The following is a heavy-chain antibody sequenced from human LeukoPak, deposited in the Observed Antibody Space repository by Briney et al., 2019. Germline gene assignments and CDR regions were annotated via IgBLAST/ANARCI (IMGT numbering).Heavy chain of an antibody. Sequence: SETLSLTCTVPGGSISSYYCSWIRPPAGKGLEWIGRIYSRGSTNYSPSLKSQVTMPVDTSKNQFSLKLSSVTAADTAVYYCARDRGQLLGNYYYYYYMDVWGKGTTVTVSS. CDR3: ARDRGQLLGNYYYYYYMDV. V-gene: IGHV4-4*07. D-gene: IGHD6-19*01. CDR2: IYSRGST. CDR1: GGSISSYY. J-gene: IGHJ6*03.